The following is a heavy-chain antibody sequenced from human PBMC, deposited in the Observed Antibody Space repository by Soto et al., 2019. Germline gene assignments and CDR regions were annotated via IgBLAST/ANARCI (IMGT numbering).Heavy chain of an antibody. D-gene: IGHD6-13*01. Sequence: SETLSLTCAVSGGSISSSNWWSWVRQPPGKGLEWIGEIYHSGGTNYNPSLKSRVTISVDKSKNQFSLKLSSVTAADTAVYYGSRIAAARTNFDYWGQGTLVPVSS. CDR2: IYHSGGT. CDR3: SRIAAARTNFDY. J-gene: IGHJ4*02. V-gene: IGHV4-4*02. CDR1: GGSISSSNW.